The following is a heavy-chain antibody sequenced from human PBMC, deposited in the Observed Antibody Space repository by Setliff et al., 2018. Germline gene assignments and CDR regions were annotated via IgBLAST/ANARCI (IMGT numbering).Heavy chain of an antibody. Sequence: ASVKVSCKASGYTFTSYDINWVRQATGQGLEWMGWMNPNSGNTGYAQKFQGRVTMTRNTSISTAYMELNSLRSEDTAVYYCSRCLGYCTNDVCYTGWYYYYGMDVWGKGTTVTVSS. CDR3: SRCLGYCTNDVCYTGWYYYYGMDV. V-gene: IGHV1-8*02. J-gene: IGHJ6*04. D-gene: IGHD2-8*01. CDR1: GYTFTSYD. CDR2: MNPNSGNT.